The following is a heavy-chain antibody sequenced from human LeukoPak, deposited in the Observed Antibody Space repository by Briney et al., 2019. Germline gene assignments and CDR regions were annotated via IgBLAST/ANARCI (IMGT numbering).Heavy chain of an antibody. V-gene: IGHV1-2*02. Sequence: ASVNVSCKASGYTFTANYMHWVRQAPGQGLEWMGWINPRSGGTNYGEKFRGRVTMTRDTSITTAYMELSSLRFDDTAVYYCARGSGTSWFDYWGQGALVTVSP. J-gene: IGHJ4*02. CDR1: GYTFTANY. CDR3: ARGSGTSWFDY. CDR2: INPRSGGT. D-gene: IGHD2-2*01.